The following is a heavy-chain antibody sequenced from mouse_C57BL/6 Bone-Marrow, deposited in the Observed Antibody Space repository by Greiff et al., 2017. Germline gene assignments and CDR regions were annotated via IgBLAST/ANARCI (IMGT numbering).Heavy chain of an antibody. D-gene: IGHD2-1*01. CDR1: GFTFSDYG. J-gene: IGHJ4*01. CDR3: ARKGRGKRGYYYAMDY. Sequence: EVKLVESGGGLVKPGGFLKLSCAASGFTFSDYGMHWVRQAPETGLEWVAYISSGSSTISYAATVKGRFPISRDNAKNTLFLQMTSLRSEHTAMYYCARKGRGKRGYYYAMDYGGQGTSVTVSS. V-gene: IGHV5-17*01. CDR2: ISSGSSTI.